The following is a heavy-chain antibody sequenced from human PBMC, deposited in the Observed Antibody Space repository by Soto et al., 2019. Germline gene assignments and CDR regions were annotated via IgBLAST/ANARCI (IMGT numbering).Heavy chain of an antibody. Sequence: PGGSLRLSCAASGFTFSSYAMSWVRQAPGKGLEWVSTIRGSDGSTYYADSVKGRFTISRDNSVNTLFLHMNSLRAEDTAIYYCAKGGYPSPFDYWGLGTLVTVPS. CDR3: AKGGYPSPFDY. CDR2: IRGSDGST. J-gene: IGHJ4*02. D-gene: IGHD5-12*01. V-gene: IGHV3-23*01. CDR1: GFTFSSYA.